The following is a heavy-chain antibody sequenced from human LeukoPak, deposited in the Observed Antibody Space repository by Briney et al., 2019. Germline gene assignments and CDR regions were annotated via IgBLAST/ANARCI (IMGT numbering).Heavy chain of an antibody. D-gene: IGHD3-10*01. J-gene: IGHJ4*02. CDR2: ISGSGGST. CDR3: ATYFYGSGNFDY. V-gene: IGHV3-23*01. CDR1: GFTFSSYA. Sequence: GGSLRLSCAASGFTFSSYAMSWVRQAPGKGLEWVSAISGSGGSTYYADSVKGRFTISRDNSKNTLYLQMNSLRAEDTAVYYCATYFYGSGNFDYWGQGTLVTVSS.